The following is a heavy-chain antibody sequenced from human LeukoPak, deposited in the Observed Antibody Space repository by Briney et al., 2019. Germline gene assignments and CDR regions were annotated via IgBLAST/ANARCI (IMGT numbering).Heavy chain of an antibody. Sequence: GGSLRLSCAASGFTFSNYAMSWVRQAPGKGLEWVSAIHGTDGRTWYPDSVKGRCTISRDNSRNTLYLQLNSLRAEDTAVCYCARGSSSGWPDYVDYWGQGTLVTVSS. J-gene: IGHJ4*02. V-gene: IGHV3-23*01. D-gene: IGHD6-19*01. CDR1: GFTFSNYA. CDR2: IHGTDGRT. CDR3: ARGSSSGWPDYVDY.